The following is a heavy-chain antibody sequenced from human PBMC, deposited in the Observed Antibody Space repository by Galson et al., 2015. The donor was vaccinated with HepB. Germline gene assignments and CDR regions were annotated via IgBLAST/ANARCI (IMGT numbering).Heavy chain of an antibody. D-gene: IGHD2-2*01. CDR3: ARGACGSTSCYGYGAFDI. Sequence: SLRLSCAASGLTFSTYWMTWVRQAPGKGLEWVANIKQDGSEKYYMGSVKGRFTISRDSAKNSLYLQMNSLRADDTAVYYCARGACGSTSCYGYGAFDIWGQGTMVTVSS. CDR2: IKQDGSEK. CDR1: GLTFSTYW. V-gene: IGHV3-7*03. J-gene: IGHJ3*02.